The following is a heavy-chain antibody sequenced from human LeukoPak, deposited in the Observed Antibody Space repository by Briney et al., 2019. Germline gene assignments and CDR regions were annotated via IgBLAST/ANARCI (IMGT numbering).Heavy chain of an antibody. CDR3: AKDGWTCSGGNCYFAY. V-gene: IGHV3-30*02. CDR1: GFTFSRNG. CDR2: IRYDGSNE. D-gene: IGHD2-15*01. J-gene: IGHJ4*02. Sequence: GGSLRLSCAASGFTFSRNGMHWVRQAPGKGLEWVAFIRYDGSNEYYADSVKGRVSISRDNSKNTLDLQMNSLRAEDTAVYYCAKDGWTCSGGNCYFAYWGQGTLVTVSS.